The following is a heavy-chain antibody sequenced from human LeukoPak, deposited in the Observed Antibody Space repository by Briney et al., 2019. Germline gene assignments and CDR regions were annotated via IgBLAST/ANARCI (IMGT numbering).Heavy chain of an antibody. CDR1: GGTFSSYA. CDR3: ARDPNYYGSGSYYSPFWFDP. J-gene: IGHJ5*02. D-gene: IGHD3-10*01. Sequence: SVKVSCKASGGTFSSYAISWVRQAPGQGLEWMGGIIPIFGTANYAQKFQGRVTITADESTSTAFMELSSLRSEDTAVYYCARDPNYYGSGSYYSPFWFDPWGQGTLVTVSS. V-gene: IGHV1-69*13. CDR2: IIPIFGTA.